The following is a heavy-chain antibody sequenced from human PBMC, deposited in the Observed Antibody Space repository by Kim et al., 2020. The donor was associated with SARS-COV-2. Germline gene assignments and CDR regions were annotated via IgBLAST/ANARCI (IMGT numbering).Heavy chain of an antibody. CDR2: LYSDVTT. Sequence: GGSLRLSCAASGFIFSGSYMNWVRQVPGKGLEWVSTLYSDVTTYTADSVKGRLTISRDNPKNMLYSQMNNLRDEDTAVYYCANCPSIRAVNWLELWGQGTQVTVS. CDR3: ANCPSIRAVNWLEL. J-gene: IGHJ5*02. V-gene: IGHV3-66*01. CDR1: GFIFSGSY. D-gene: IGHD3-10*01.